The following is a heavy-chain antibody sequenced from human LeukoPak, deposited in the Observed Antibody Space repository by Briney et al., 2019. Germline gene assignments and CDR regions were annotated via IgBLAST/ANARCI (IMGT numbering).Heavy chain of an antibody. D-gene: IGHD5-18*01. CDR1: GYTFTAYY. V-gene: IGHV1-2*06. Sequence: ASVKVSCKASGYTFTAYYMHWVRQAPGQGLEWMGRINSNTDGADYAQKFQGRVTMTRDTSIRTAYMELSRLRSDDTAVYYCARDRSGYSYGEPLDYWGQGTLVTVSS. CDR2: INSNTDGA. J-gene: IGHJ4*02. CDR3: ARDRSGYSYGEPLDY.